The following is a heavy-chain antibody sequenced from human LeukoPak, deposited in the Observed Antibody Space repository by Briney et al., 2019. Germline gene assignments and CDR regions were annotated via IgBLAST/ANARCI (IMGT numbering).Heavy chain of an antibody. CDR3: ARGGAARLHFQN. V-gene: IGHV4-59*01. J-gene: IGHJ1*01. D-gene: IGHD6-6*01. CDR1: GGSISSYY. Sequence: SSETLSLTCTVSGGSISSYYWSWIRQPPGKGLEWIGYIYYSGSTNYNPSFKSRVTISVDTSKNQFSLKLSSVTAADTAVYYCARGGAARLHFQNWGQGTLVTVSS. CDR2: IYYSGST.